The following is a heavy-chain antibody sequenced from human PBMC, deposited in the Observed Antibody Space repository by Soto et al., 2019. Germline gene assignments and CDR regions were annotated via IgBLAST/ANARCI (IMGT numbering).Heavy chain of an antibody. Sequence: SETLSLTCTVSGGSISSGGYYWSWIRQHPGKGLEWIGYIYYSGSTYYDPSLKSRVTISVDTSKNQFSLKLSSVTAADTAVYYCARDPQPGTSYGMDVWGQGTTVTVSS. V-gene: IGHV4-31*03. J-gene: IGHJ6*02. CDR2: IYYSGST. D-gene: IGHD1-1*01. CDR3: ARDPQPGTSYGMDV. CDR1: GGSISSGGYY.